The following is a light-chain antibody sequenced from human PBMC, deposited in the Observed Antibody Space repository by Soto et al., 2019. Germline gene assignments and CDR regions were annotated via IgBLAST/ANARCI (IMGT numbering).Light chain of an antibody. CDR2: LVS. CDR3: MQAVQIPGT. CDR1: QSLLHVNGYTY. J-gene: IGKJ1*01. Sequence: DIVMTQSPLSLPVTPGESASISCRSSQSLLHVNGYTYLDWYLQKPGQSPQLLMYLVSIRASGVPDRFSGSGSGTDFTLKISRVEAEDVGVYYCMQAVQIPGTFGQGTKVDIK. V-gene: IGKV2-28*01.